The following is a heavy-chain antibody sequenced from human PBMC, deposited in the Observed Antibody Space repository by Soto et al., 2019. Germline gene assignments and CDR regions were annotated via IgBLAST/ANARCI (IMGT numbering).Heavy chain of an antibody. V-gene: IGHV4-59*01. D-gene: IGHD3-10*01. Sequence: WIRQPPGKGLEWIGYIYYSGSTNYNPSLKSRVTISVDTSKNQFSLKLSSVTAADTAVYYCARSGTKYYYGSGSYYNRRYYYYYGMDVWGQGTTVTVSS. CDR2: IYYSGST. CDR3: ARSGTKYYYGSGSYYNRRYYYYYGMDV. J-gene: IGHJ6*02.